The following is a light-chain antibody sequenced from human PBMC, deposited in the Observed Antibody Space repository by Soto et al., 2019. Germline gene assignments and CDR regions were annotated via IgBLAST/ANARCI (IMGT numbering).Light chain of an antibody. CDR3: QSYDSILSGVV. V-gene: IGLV1-40*01. CDR2: GNN. J-gene: IGLJ2*01. Sequence: QSVLTQPPSVSAAPGQRVTFSCTGSSSNFGAGYDVQWYQQLPGTAPKLLIYGNNNRPSGVPDRFSGSKSGTSASLAITGLQAEDEADYYCQSYDSILSGVVFGGGTKVTVL. CDR1: SSNFGAGYD.